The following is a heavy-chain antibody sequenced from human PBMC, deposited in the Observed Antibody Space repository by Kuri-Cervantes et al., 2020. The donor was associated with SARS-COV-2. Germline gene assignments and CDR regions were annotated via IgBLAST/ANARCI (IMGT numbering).Heavy chain of an antibody. Sequence: GGSLRLSCAASGFTFDDYGMSWVRQAPGKGLEWVSGINWNGGSTGYADSVKGRFTISRDNAKNSLYLQMNSLRAEDTAVYYCARVSLDTAMVTSYVDYWGQGTLVTVSS. CDR1: GFTFDDYG. V-gene: IGHV3-20*04. D-gene: IGHD5-18*01. CDR3: ARVSLDTAMVTSYVDY. CDR2: INWNGGST. J-gene: IGHJ4*02.